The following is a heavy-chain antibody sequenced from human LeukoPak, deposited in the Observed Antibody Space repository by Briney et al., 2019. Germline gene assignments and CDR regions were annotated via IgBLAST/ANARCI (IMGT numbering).Heavy chain of an antibody. CDR1: GYTFTDYY. J-gene: IGHJ6*04. V-gene: IGHV1-69-2*01. D-gene: IGHD2-2*01. Sequence: ASVKIPCKVSGYTFTDYYMHWVQQAPGKGLEWMGLVDPEDGETIYAEKFQGRVTITADTSTDTAYMELSSLRSEDTAVYYCATGGYCSSTSCYAAYYYYGMDVWGKGTTVTVSS. CDR3: ATGGYCSSTSCYAAYYYYGMDV. CDR2: VDPEDGET.